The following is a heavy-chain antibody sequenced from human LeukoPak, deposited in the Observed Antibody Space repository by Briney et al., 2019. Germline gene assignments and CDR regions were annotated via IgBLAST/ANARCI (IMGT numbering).Heavy chain of an antibody. V-gene: IGHV1-18*01. CDR3: PRDYCSSTSCYTGGFDY. CDR1: GYTFTSYG. D-gene: IGHD2-2*02. J-gene: IGHJ4*02. CDR2: ISACNGNT. Sequence: GASVKVSCKASGYTFTSYGISWVRQAPGQGLEWMGWISACNGNTNYAQKLQGRVTMTTDTSTSTAYMELRSPRSDDTAVYYCPRDYCSSTSCYTGGFDYWGQGTLVTVSS.